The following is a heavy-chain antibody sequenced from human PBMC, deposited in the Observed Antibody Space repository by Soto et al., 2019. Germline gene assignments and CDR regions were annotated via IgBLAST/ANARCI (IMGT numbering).Heavy chain of an antibody. Sequence: QLQLQESGPGLVKPSETLSLTCTVSGGSISSSSYYWGWIRQPPGKGLEWIGNIYYSGSTYYNPSLKSRVTISVDTTKNQFSLKRSSVTAADTAVYYCASRSAGTIFDYWGQGTLVTVSS. D-gene: IGHD1-26*01. J-gene: IGHJ4*02. V-gene: IGHV4-39*01. CDR2: IYYSGST. CDR1: GGSISSSSYY. CDR3: ASRSAGTIFDY.